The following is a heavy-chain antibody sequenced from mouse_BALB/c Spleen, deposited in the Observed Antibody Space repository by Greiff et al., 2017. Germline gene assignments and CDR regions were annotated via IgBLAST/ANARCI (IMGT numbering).Heavy chain of an antibody. CDR3: ARAEYGDY. D-gene: IGHD2-10*02. CDR1: GFAFTSYD. J-gene: IGHJ4*01. V-gene: IGHV5-12-1*01. Sequence: EVLLVESGGGLVKPGGSLKLSCAASGFAFTSYDMSWVRQTPEKRLEWVAYISSGGGSTYYPDTVKGRFTISRDNAKNTLYLQMSSLKSEDTAMYYCARAEYGDYWGQGTSVTVSS. CDR2: ISSGGGST.